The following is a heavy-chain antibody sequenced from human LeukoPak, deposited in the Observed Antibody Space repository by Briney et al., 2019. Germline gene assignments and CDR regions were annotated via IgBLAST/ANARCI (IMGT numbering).Heavy chain of an antibody. CDR3: ARHAPPAIGPLLDAFDI. CDR1: GGSISSGSYY. V-gene: IGHV4-61*02. Sequence: SETLSLTCTVSGGSISSGSYYWSWIRQPAGKGLEWIGRIYTSGSTYYNPSLKSRVTISVDTSKNQFSLKLSSVTAADTAVYYCARHAPPAIGPLLDAFDIWGQGTMVTVSS. D-gene: IGHD2-21*02. CDR2: IYTSGST. J-gene: IGHJ3*02.